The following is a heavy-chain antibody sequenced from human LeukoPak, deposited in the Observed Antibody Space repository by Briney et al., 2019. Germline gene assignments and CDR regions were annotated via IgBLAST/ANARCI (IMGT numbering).Heavy chain of an antibody. D-gene: IGHD3-3*01. J-gene: IGHJ4*02. CDR3: ARFRGSIFGVVIPIDY. CDR1: GGSISSGGYY. Sequence: SRTLSLTCTVSGGSISSGGYYWTWIRQPPGKGLEWIGEINHNGNTNYNPSLKSRVTISVDTSKNQFSLKLTSVTAADTAVYYCARFRGSIFGVVIPIDYWGQGTLVTVSS. CDR2: INHNGNT. V-gene: IGHV4-30-2*01.